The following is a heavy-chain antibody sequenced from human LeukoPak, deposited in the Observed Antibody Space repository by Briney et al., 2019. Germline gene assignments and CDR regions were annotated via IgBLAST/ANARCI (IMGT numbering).Heavy chain of an antibody. D-gene: IGHD2-15*01. J-gene: IGHJ4*02. CDR2: IIPIFGTA. CDR3: ATSHLGYCSGGSCYFDY. Sequence: ASVKVFCKASGGTFSRYAISLVRQAPGPGLEGVGGIIPIFGTANYAQKFQGRVTITADESTSTAYMELSSLRSEDTAVYYCATSHLGYCSGGSCYFDYWGQGTLVTVSS. V-gene: IGHV1-69*13. CDR1: GGTFSRYA.